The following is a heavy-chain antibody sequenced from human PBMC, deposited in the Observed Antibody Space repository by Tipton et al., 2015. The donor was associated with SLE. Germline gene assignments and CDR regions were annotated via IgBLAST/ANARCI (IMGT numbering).Heavy chain of an antibody. V-gene: IGHV4-34*01. CDR3: ARGVRGGGTPDY. Sequence: TLSLTCDVNGGSFSGYYWSWIRQSPGKGLEWIGEVNHLGTIYYNASLKSRVTISLDTSKSHFSLKLTSVTAADTAVYFCARGVRGGGTPDYWGQGTMVIVSP. CDR2: VNHLGTI. D-gene: IGHD2-15*01. J-gene: IGHJ4*01. CDR1: GGSFSGYY.